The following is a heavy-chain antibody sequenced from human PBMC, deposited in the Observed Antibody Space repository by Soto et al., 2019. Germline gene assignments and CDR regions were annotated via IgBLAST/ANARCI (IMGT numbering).Heavy chain of an antibody. CDR2: ISYDGSNK. V-gene: IGHV3-30-3*01. D-gene: IGHD1-1*01. CDR1: GFTFSSYA. J-gene: IGHJ6*02. CDR3: GREQLLPYHKGMDA. Sequence: QVQLVESGGGVVQPGRSLRLSCAASGFTFSSYAMHWVRQAPGKGLEWVAVISYDGSNKYYADSVKGRFTISRDNSKNTLYQKMNTLRAEETAVYYWGREQLLPYHKGMDAGGQGPTVTFPS.